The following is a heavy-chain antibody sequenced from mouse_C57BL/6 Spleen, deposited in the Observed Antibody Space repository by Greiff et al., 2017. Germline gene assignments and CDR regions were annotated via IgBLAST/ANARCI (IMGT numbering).Heavy chain of an antibody. CDR3: ARYSSRPYYAMDY. CDR1: GYSFTGYY. J-gene: IGHJ4*01. V-gene: IGHV1-42*01. D-gene: IGHD1-1*01. Sequence: VQLQQSGPELVKPGASVKISCKASGYSFTGYYLNWVKQSPEKTLVWIGEFNPSTGGTTYNQKFKAKATLTVDKSSSTAYMQLEGMTSEDSAVYCCARYSSRPYYAMDYWGQGTSVTVSS. CDR2: FNPSTGGT.